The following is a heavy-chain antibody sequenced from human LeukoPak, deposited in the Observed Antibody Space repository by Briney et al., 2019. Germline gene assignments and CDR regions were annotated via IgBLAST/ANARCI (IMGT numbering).Heavy chain of an antibody. CDR2: IKQDGSEK. CDR1: GFTFSGYS. J-gene: IGHJ4*02. CDR3: ARTAAGTDY. V-gene: IGHV3-7*01. Sequence: GGSLRLSCAASGFTFSGYSMNWVRQAPGKGLEWVANIKQDGSEKYYVDSVKGRFTISRDNAKNSLYLQMNSLRAEDTAVYYCARTAAGTDYWGQGTLVTVSS. D-gene: IGHD6-13*01.